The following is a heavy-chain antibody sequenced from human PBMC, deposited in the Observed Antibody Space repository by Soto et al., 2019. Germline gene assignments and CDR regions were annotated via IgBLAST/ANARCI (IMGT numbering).Heavy chain of an antibody. CDR1: RCSVSSDLFY. J-gene: IGHJ5*01. CDR3: AREKRAGNWFDS. D-gene: IGHD3-10*01. Sequence: QVQLQESGPGLLRPSETLSLTCAVSRCSVSSDLFYWRWIRQPPGKGLEWLGYIYNSRSTNYNTSLKSRVTMSLDTPNNQFFLKLTSVTAADTAVYYCAREKRAGNWFDSWGQGTLVTVSS. V-gene: IGHV4-61*01. CDR2: IYNSRST.